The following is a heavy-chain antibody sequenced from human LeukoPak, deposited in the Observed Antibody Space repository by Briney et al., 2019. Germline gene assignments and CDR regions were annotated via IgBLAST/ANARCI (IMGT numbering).Heavy chain of an antibody. Sequence: QPGGSLRLSCAASGSTSNKYAMQWVRQSPGKRLEYVSAIGSDGGSPYYADSVKGRFTVSRDSSKNTLYLQMGSLRAEDMAVYYCRFVVAAGDRDYWGRGTLVTVSS. D-gene: IGHD6-13*01. CDR3: RFVVAAGDRDY. CDR1: GSTSNKYA. CDR2: IGSDGGSP. J-gene: IGHJ4*02. V-gene: IGHV3-64*02.